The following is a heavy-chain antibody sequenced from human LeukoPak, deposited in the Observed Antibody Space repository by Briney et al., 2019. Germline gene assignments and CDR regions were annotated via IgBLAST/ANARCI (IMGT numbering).Heavy chain of an antibody. CDR2: ISGSGGRT. Sequence: GGSLRLSCAASGFTFTNYAMNWVPQAPGRGLEWVSTISGSGGRTYYADSVKGRFTISRDDSKNTLDLQMNSLRADDTAVYYCAGGTTVPHFDYWGQGTLVTVSS. V-gene: IGHV3-23*01. CDR3: AGGTTVPHFDY. J-gene: IGHJ4*02. CDR1: GFTFTNYA. D-gene: IGHD4-17*01.